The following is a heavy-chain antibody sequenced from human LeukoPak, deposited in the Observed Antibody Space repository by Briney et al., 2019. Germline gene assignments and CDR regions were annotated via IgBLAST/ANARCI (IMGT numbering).Heavy chain of an antibody. J-gene: IGHJ4*02. V-gene: IGHV1-69*13. Sequence: SVKVSCKASGGTFSSYAISWVRQAPGQGLEWMGGIIPIFGTANYAQKFQGRVTITADESTSTAYRELSSLRSEDTAVYYCARDHYDSSGYYYVSYFDYWGQGTLVTVSS. CDR2: IIPIFGTA. CDR1: GGTFSSYA. CDR3: ARDHYDSSGYYYVSYFDY. D-gene: IGHD3-22*01.